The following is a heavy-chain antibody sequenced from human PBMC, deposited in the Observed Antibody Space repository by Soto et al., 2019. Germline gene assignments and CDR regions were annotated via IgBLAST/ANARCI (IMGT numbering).Heavy chain of an antibody. CDR1: GFTFSSYA. D-gene: IGHD2-21*02. V-gene: IGHV3-30-3*01. CDR3: ARDRGEGLLPLDFDY. Sequence: QVQLVESGGGVVQPGRSLRLSCAASGFTFSSYAMHWVRQAPGKGLEWVAVISYDGSNKYYADSVKGRFTISRDNSKNTLYLQMNSLRAEDTAVYYCARDRGEGLLPLDFDYWGQATLVTVSS. CDR2: ISYDGSNK. J-gene: IGHJ4*02.